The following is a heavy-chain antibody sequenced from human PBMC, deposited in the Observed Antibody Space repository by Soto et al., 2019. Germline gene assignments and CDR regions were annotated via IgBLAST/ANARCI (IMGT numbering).Heavy chain of an antibody. Sequence: GGSLRFSCAASGFTFSAYGMHWVRHAPGKGLEWVAVIWYDSSKKYYADSVKGRFTISRDNSKNTLFLQMNSLRADDTAVYYCARDFDTPMTYLCDSWGQGSLVNISS. CDR1: GFTFSAYG. CDR3: ARDFDTPMTYLCDS. CDR2: IWYDSSKK. J-gene: IGHJ4*02. D-gene: IGHD5-18*01. V-gene: IGHV3-33*01.